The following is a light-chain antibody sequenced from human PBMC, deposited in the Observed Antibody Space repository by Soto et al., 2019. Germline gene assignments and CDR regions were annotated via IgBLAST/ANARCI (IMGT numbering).Light chain of an antibody. Sequence: DIQMTQAPSTLSASVGDRVTVTCRASQSISSWLAWYQQKPGKAPKLLIYDASSLESGVPSRFSGSGSGIEFTLTISSLQLDDFATYYCQQYKSYPWTFGQGTKVDIK. CDR3: QQYKSYPWT. J-gene: IGKJ1*01. CDR1: QSISSW. V-gene: IGKV1-5*01. CDR2: DAS.